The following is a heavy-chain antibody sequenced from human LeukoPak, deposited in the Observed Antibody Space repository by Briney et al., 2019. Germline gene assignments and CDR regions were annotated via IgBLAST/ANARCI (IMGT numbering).Heavy chain of an antibody. J-gene: IGHJ4*02. CDR1: GGSISSSSYY. CDR3: ARRDYYDSSGYYYY. D-gene: IGHD3-22*01. Sequence: NPSETLSLTCTVSGGSISSSSYYWGWIRQPPGKGLEWIGSIYYSGSTYYNPSLKSRVTISVDMSKNQFSLKLSSVTAADTAVYYCARRDYYDSSGYYYYWGQGTLVTVSS. CDR2: IYYSGST. V-gene: IGHV4-39*01.